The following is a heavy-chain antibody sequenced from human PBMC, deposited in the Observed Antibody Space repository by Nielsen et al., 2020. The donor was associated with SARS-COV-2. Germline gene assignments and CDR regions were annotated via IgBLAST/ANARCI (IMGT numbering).Heavy chain of an antibody. V-gene: IGHV3-23*01. CDR1: GFSFSNYA. CDR3: AKSDGGYSYGYPDY. CDR2: IRGRGGNT. D-gene: IGHD5-18*01. Sequence: GGSLRLSCAASGFSFSNYAMNWVRHAPGKGLEWVSEIRGRGGNTFYADSVKGRFTISRDNSKSTLYLQMNSLSAEDTAIYYCAKSDGGYSYGYPDYWGQGTLVTVSS. J-gene: IGHJ4*02.